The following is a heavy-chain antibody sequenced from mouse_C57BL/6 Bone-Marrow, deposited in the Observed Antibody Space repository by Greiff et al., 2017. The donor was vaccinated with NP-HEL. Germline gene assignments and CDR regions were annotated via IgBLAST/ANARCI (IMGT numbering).Heavy chain of an antibody. J-gene: IGHJ4*01. Sequence: QFQLQQSGAELARPGASVKLSCKASGYTFTSYGISWVKQRTGQGLEWIGEIYPRSGNNYYNEKFKGTATLTADKSSSTAYMELRSLTSEDSAVYFCARDEKLRAMDYWGQGTSVTVSS. CDR1: GYTFTSYG. CDR3: ARDEKLRAMDY. V-gene: IGHV1-81*01. CDR2: IYPRSGNN.